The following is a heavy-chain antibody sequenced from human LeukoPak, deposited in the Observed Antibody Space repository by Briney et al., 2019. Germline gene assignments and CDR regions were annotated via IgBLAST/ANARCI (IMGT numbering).Heavy chain of an antibody. CDR2: ISAYNGNT. D-gene: IGHD6-19*01. CDR3: ARARVYSSGWYANYYYYYMDV. CDR1: GYTFTSYG. J-gene: IGHJ6*03. V-gene: IGHV1-18*01. Sequence: GASVKVSCKASGYTFTSYGISWVRQAPGQGLEWMGWISAYNGNTNYAQKLQGRVTMTTDTSTSTAYMELRSPRSDDTAVYYCARARVYSSGWYANYYYYYMDVWGKGTTVTISS.